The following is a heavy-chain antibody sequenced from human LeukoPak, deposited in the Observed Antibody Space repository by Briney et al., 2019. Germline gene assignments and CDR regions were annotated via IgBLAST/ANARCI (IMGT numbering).Heavy chain of an antibody. CDR3: ARAPAAAGTGDYFDY. CDR2: IYYSGST. CDR1: GGSISSGDYY. J-gene: IGHJ4*02. D-gene: IGHD6-13*01. V-gene: IGHV4-30-4*08. Sequence: SETLYLTCTVSGGSISSGDYYWSWIRQPPGKGLEWIGYIYYSGSTYYNPSLKSRVTISVDTSKNQFSLKLSSVTAADTAVYYCARAPAAAGTGDYFDYWGQGTLVTVSS.